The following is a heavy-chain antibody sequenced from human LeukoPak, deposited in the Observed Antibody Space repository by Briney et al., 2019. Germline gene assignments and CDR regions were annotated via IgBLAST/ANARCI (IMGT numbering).Heavy chain of an antibody. D-gene: IGHD3-3*01. CDR2: ISGSGGST. CDR1: GFTFSSYA. Sequence: GGSLRLSCAASGFTFSSYAMSWVRQAPGKGLGWVSAISGSGGSTYYADSVKGRFTISRDNSKNTLYLQMNSLRAEDTAVYYCAKDRSDYDFWSGYYTPIRGAFDIRGQGTMVTVSS. CDR3: AKDRSDYDFWSGYYTPIRGAFDI. V-gene: IGHV3-23*01. J-gene: IGHJ3*02.